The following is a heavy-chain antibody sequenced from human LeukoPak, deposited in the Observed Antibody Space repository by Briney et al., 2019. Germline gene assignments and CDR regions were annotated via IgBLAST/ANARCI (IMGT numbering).Heavy chain of an antibody. CDR3: ARRVPYGSGAGQKDAFDV. V-gene: IGHV3-30*03. CDR2: ISYDGNNK. CDR1: GFTFSTYG. J-gene: IGHJ3*01. Sequence: PGGSLRLSCAASGFTFSTYGMHWVRQAPVKGLEWVAVISYDGNNKFYPDSVRGRFTISRDNSKDTLYLQMNSLRVEDTAVYYCARRVPYGSGAGQKDAFDVRGQGTMVTVSS. D-gene: IGHD6-19*01.